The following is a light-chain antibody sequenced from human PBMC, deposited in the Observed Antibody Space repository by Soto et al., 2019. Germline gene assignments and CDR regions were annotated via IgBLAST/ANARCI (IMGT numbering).Light chain of an antibody. V-gene: IGKV3-15*01. CDR3: QQYDNWPIT. J-gene: IGKJ5*01. CDR2: GAS. CDR1: QSVSNDF. Sequence: EIVLTQSPGILSLSPGERATLSCRASQSVSNDFLAWYQQKPGQAPRLLIYGASTRATGLPARFSGSGSGTEFTLIISSLQSEDSAVYYCQQYDNWPITFGQGTRLENK.